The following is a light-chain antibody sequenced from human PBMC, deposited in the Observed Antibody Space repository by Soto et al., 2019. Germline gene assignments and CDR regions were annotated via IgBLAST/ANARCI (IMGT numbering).Light chain of an antibody. Sequence: IMLKQSPGTLSLSPGERATLSCRASQSVSSSYLAWYQQKPGQAPRLLIYGASSRATGIPDRFSGSGSGTDFTLTISRLEPEDFAVYYCQQYGSSFGQGTKVDI. CDR2: GAS. V-gene: IGKV3-20*01. CDR3: QQYGSS. CDR1: QSVSSSY. J-gene: IGKJ1*01.